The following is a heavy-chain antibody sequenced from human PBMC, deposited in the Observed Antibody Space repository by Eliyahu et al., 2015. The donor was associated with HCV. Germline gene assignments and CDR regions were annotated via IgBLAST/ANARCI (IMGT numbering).Heavy chain of an antibody. CDR2: IYHSGST. CDR3: ARDGIMITFGGIFVTGRYFDL. V-gene: IGHV4-4*02. D-gene: IGHD3-16*02. Sequence: QVQLQESGPGLVXPSGALSLICAVSGGXIXSSNWWRWVXXPPXKGLEWIGEIYHSGSTNYNPSLKSRVTISVDKSKNQFSLKLSSVTAADTAVYYCARDGIMITFGGIFVTGRYFDLWGRGTLVTVSS. J-gene: IGHJ2*01. CDR1: GGXIXSSNW.